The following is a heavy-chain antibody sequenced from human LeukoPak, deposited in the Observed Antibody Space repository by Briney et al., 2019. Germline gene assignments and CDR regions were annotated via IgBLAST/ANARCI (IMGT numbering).Heavy chain of an antibody. J-gene: IGHJ4*02. CDR1: GGSISSYY. V-gene: IGHV4-59*01. Sequence: PSETLSLTCTVSGGSISSYYWSWVRQPPGKGLEWIGYIYYSGSTNYNTSLKSRVTISVDTSKNQFSLKLSSVTAADTAVYYCARGYDFWSGLFDYWGQGTLVTVSS. CDR3: ARGYDFWSGLFDY. D-gene: IGHD3-3*01. CDR2: IYYSGST.